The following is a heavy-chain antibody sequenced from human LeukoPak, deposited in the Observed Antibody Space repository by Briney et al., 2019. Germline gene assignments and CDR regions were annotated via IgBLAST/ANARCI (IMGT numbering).Heavy chain of an antibody. CDR1: GGSFSGYY. CDR2: INHSGST. CDR3: ARVKRPAHFDY. Sequence: SETLSLTCAVYGGSFSGYYWSWIRQPPGNGLEWIGEINHSGSTNYNPSLKSRVTISVDTSKNQFSLKLSSVTAADTAVYYCARVKRPAHFDYWGQGTLVTVSS. V-gene: IGHV4-34*01. J-gene: IGHJ4*02.